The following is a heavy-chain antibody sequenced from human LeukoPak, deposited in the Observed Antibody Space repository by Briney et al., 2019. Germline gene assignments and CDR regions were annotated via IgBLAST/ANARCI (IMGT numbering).Heavy chain of an antibody. CDR2: IYYSGST. D-gene: IGHD3-10*01. Sequence: SETLSLTCTVSGGSISSSSYYWGWIRQPPGKGLEWIGSIYYSGSTYYNPSLKSRVTISVDTSKNQFSLKLSSVTAADTAVYYCAREGSTMVRGVIISDYYYYMDVWGKGTTVTVSS. V-gene: IGHV4-39*07. J-gene: IGHJ6*03. CDR3: AREGSTMVRGVIISDYYYYMDV. CDR1: GGSISSSSYY.